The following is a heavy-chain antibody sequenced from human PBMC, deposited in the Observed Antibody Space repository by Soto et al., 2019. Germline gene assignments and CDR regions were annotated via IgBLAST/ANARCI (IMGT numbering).Heavy chain of an antibody. D-gene: IGHD2-15*01. V-gene: IGHV4-30-4*01. Sequence: SETLSLTCTVSGGSISSGDYYWSWIRQPPGKGLEWIGYIYYSGSTYYNPSLKSRVTISVDTSKNQFSLKLSSVTAADTAVYYCARARGARYFDDWGQGTLVTVSS. J-gene: IGHJ4*02. CDR3: ARARGARYFDD. CDR2: IYYSGST. CDR1: GGSISSGDYY.